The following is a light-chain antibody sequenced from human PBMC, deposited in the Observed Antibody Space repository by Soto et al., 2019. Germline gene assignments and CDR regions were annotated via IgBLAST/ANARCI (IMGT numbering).Light chain of an antibody. Sequence: DIQMTQSPSTLSASVEDRVTITCRASQSVSTWLAWYQQKPGKAPALLIYKASSLESGVPSRFSGSGSGTEFTLTISSLQPDDFATYYCQQYNSYPWTFGQGTKVEIK. CDR3: QQYNSYPWT. CDR1: QSVSTW. J-gene: IGKJ1*01. CDR2: KAS. V-gene: IGKV1-5*03.